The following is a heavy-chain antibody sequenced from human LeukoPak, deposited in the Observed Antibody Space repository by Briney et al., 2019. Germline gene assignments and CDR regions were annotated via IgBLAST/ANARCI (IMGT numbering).Heavy chain of an antibody. J-gene: IGHJ4*02. CDR2: IYYSGST. D-gene: IGHD6-19*01. CDR1: GGSISSSSYY. CDR3: ASTGYSSGWYVGSYFDY. V-gene: IGHV4-39*01. Sequence: SETLSLTCTVSGGSISSSSYYWGWIRQPPGKGLEGIGSIYYSGSTYYNPSHKSRVTISVDTSKNQFSLKLSSVTAADTAVYYCASTGYSSGWYVGSYFDYWGQGTLVTVSS.